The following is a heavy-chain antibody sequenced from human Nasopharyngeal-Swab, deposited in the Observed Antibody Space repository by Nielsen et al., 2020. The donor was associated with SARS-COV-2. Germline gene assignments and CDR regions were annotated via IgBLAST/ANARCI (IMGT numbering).Heavy chain of an antibody. CDR2: IYPADSDS. CDR3: VRRAFSASYFYLDY. CDR1: GYIFTSYW. Sequence: GESLKISCKGSGYIFTSYWIGWVRQMPGKGLEWMGIIYPADSDSRYSLSFQGQVSISVDKSISTAYLQWNTLKASDTAIYYCVRRAFSASYFYLDYWGPGTLVTVSS. J-gene: IGHJ4*02. V-gene: IGHV5-51*01. D-gene: IGHD1-26*01.